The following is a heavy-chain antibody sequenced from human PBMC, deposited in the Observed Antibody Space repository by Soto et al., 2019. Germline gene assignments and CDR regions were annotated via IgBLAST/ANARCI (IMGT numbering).Heavy chain of an antibody. Sequence: QVQLVESGGGVVQPGRSLRLSCAASGFTFNSYGMHWVRQAPGKGLEWVAVIWYDGSNKYYGDSVKGRFTIPRDNSKNTLYLQMNSLRAEDTAVYYCARDRPNSGFDYWGQGTLVTVSS. V-gene: IGHV3-33*01. CDR2: IWYDGSNK. D-gene: IGHD7-27*01. CDR3: ARDRPNSGFDY. J-gene: IGHJ4*02. CDR1: GFTFNSYG.